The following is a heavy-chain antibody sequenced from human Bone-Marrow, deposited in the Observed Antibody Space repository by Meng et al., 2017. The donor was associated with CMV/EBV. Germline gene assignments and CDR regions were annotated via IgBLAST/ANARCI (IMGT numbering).Heavy chain of an antibody. J-gene: IGHJ4*02. V-gene: IGHV3-49*04. Sequence: GGSLRLSCTTSGFTFGDYAMTWVRQAPGKGLECAGFIRSKALGGTTEYAASVKGRFTISRNNYKRIVYLQMNSLKTEDTAMYYFTRGRKGTGWKYYFYYCGRGTLVTVSS. CDR1: GFTFGDYA. CDR3: TRGRKGTGWKYYFYY. CDR2: IRSKALGGTT. D-gene: IGHD6-19*01.